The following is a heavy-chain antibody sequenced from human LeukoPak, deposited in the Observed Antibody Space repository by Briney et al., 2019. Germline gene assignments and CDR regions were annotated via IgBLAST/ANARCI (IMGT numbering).Heavy chain of an antibody. D-gene: IGHD3-3*01. CDR3: ARAFGVVIRGKNWFDP. CDR2: INHSGST. CDR1: GGSFSGYY. V-gene: IGHV4-34*01. J-gene: IGHJ5*02. Sequence: SETLSLTCAVYGGSFSGYYWSWIRQPPGKGLEWIGEINHSGSTNYNPSLKSRVAISVDTSKNQFSLKLSSVTAADTAVYYCARAFGVVIRGKNWFDPWGQGTLVTVSS.